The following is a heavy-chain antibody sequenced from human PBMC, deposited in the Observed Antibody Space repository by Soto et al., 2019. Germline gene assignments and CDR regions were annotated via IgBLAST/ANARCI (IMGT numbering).Heavy chain of an antibody. D-gene: IGHD3-10*01. CDR1: GFTFSNYG. Sequence: QVQLVESGGGVVQPGRSLRLSCAASGFTFSNYGMHWVRQAPGKGLEWVAVILNDGSNRYHADSVKDRFTISRDNSKNMLYLQMNSLRAEDTAVYYCARDDEYSGNGMDVWSQGTTVTVS. CDR2: ILNDGSNR. V-gene: IGHV3-33*01. J-gene: IGHJ6*02. CDR3: ARDDEYSGNGMDV.